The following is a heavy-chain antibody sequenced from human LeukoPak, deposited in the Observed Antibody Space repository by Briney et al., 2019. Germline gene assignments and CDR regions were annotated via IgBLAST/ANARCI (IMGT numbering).Heavy chain of an antibody. CDR2: IYSRGST. Sequence: PSETLSLTCIVSGGSISSSNYYWGWIRQSPGKGLEWIGSIYSRGSTYYNPSLKSRVIVSSDMSKNQFSLKLSSVTAADTAVYYCARDHASDSSGYRGNWFDPWGQGTLVTVSS. CDR3: ARDHASDSSGYRGNWFDP. J-gene: IGHJ5*02. D-gene: IGHD3-22*01. V-gene: IGHV4-39*07. CDR1: GGSISSSNYY.